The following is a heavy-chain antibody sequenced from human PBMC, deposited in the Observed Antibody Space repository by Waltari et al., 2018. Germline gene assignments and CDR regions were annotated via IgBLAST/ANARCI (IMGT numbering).Heavy chain of an antibody. V-gene: IGHV1-69*12. CDR2: IIPIVGTA. Sequence: QVQLVQSGAEVTKPGSSVKVSCKASGGTFSSYAISWVRQAAGQGIELMGGIIPIVGTANYAQKFQGRVTITADESTSTAYMELSSLRSEDTAVYYCARVADYYYYMDVWGKGTTVTISS. J-gene: IGHJ6*03. CDR3: ARVADYYYYMDV. CDR1: GGTFSSYA.